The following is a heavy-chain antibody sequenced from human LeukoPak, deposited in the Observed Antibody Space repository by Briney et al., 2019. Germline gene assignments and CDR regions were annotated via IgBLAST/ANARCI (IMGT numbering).Heavy chain of an antibody. CDR1: GGSISSYY. D-gene: IGHD3-22*01. V-gene: IGHV4-59*08. CDR3: ARGEDYYDSSGYYYRIWFDP. Sequence: SETLSLTCTVSGGSISSYYWSWIRRPPGKGLEWIGYIYYSGSTNYNPSLKSRVTISVDTSKNQFSLKLSSVTAADTAVYYCARGEDYYDSSGYYYRIWFDPWGQGTLVTVSS. CDR2: IYYSGST. J-gene: IGHJ5*02.